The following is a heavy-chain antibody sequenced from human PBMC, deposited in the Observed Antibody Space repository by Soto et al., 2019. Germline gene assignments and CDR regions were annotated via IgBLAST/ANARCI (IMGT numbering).Heavy chain of an antibody. Sequence: QVQLVQSGAEVKKPGASVKVSCKASGYTFSTYGISWVRQAPGQGLEWMGWINGYNGNTNYAPKLQGRITMSTDTSTTTAYMELRSLRSDDTAVYYCARMWDDPYYYYGMDGWGQGTTVTVSS. D-gene: IGHD1-1*01. CDR2: INGYNGNT. CDR1: GYTFSTYG. J-gene: IGHJ6*02. CDR3: ARMWDDPYYYYGMDG. V-gene: IGHV1-18*01.